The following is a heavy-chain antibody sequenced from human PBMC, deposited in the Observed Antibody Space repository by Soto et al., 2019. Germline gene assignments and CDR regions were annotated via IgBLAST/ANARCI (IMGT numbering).Heavy chain of an antibody. CDR1: GGSFSGYY. J-gene: IGHJ4*02. CDR3: GRGGNDLLTAYFDY. Sequence: SETLSLTCAVYGGSFSGYYLSWVRHPPGEVLEWVGEITHSGSTNYNPALKNRVTISVNTPKNQLSLKLASVTAADLAGFSFGRGGNDLLTAYFDYWGQGTLVTVSS. CDR2: ITHSGST. V-gene: IGHV4-34*01. D-gene: IGHD3-9*01.